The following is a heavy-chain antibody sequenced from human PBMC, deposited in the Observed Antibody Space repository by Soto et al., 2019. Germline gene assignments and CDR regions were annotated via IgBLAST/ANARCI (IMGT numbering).Heavy chain of an antibody. J-gene: IGHJ3*01. D-gene: IGHD6-6*01. V-gene: IGHV1-18*01. Sequence: ASVKVSCKTSGCTFHIYGITWVRQAPGRGLEWMGWISTYTGKTDYAQSLQGRVTMTTDTSTGTAYLEVRSLRSDDTAVYFCARDVYSGSGDAFDLWGQGTMVTVSS. CDR1: GCTFHIYG. CDR3: ARDVYSGSGDAFDL. CDR2: ISTYTGKT.